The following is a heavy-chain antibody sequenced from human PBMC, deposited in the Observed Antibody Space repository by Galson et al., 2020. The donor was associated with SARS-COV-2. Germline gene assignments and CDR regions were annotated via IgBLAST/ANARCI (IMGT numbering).Heavy chain of an antibody. CDR2: ISSSGSTI. J-gene: IGHJ4*02. CDR3: ASDRGGYIAAATFDY. Sequence: GGSLRLSCAASGFTFSDYYMSWIRQAPGKGLEWVSYISSSGSTIYYADSVKGQFTISRDNAKNSLYLQMNSLRAEDTAVYYCASDRGGYIAAATFDYWGQGTLVTVSS. CDR1: GFTFSDYY. D-gene: IGHD6-13*01. V-gene: IGHV3-11*01.